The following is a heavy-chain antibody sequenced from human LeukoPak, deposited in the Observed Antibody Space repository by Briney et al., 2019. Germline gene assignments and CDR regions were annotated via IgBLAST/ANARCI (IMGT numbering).Heavy chain of an antibody. V-gene: IGHV4-39*07. CDR2: IHHSGST. Sequence: SETLSLTCAVSGGSISSSSNYWVWIRQPPGKGLQWIGSIHHSGSTYYNPSLKSRVTISVDTSKNQFSLKLSSVTAADTAVYYCARTSSSGLVGGYYFDYWGQGTLVTVSS. CDR1: GGSISSSSNY. J-gene: IGHJ4*02. CDR3: ARTSSSGLVGGYYFDY. D-gene: IGHD6-19*01.